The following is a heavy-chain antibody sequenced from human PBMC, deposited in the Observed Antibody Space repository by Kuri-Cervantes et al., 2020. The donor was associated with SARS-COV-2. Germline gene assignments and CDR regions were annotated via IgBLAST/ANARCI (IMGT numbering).Heavy chain of an antibody. D-gene: IGHD3-22*01. CDR2: ISSSSSYI. V-gene: IGHV3-21*01. J-gene: IGHJ4*02. CDR3: ARDSSGYYRLDY. Sequence: GGSLRLSCAASGFTFSSYSMNWVRQAPGKGLEWVSSISSSSSYIYYADSVKGRFTISRDNVKNSLYLQMNSLRAEDTAVYYCARDSSGYYRLDYWGQGTLVTVSS. CDR1: GFTFSSYS.